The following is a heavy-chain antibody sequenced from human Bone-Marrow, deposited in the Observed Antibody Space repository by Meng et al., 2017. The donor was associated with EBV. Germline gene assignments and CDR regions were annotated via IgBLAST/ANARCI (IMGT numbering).Heavy chain of an antibody. CDR3: ARGEGDY. CDR2: IYRGGNT. J-gene: IGHJ4*02. V-gene: IGHV3-53*01. Sequence: EVQLGGSGGGLIQPGGSLGLSCAASGFTVSSSYMSWVRQAPGKGLQWVSLIYRGGNTYYADSVKGRFTISRDSSKNTLYLRMSSLRAEDTAVYYCARGEGDYWGQGTLVTVSS. CDR1: GFTVSSSY.